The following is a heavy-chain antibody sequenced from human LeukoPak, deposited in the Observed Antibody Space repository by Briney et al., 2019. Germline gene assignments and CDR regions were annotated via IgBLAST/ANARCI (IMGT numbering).Heavy chain of an antibody. J-gene: IGHJ5*02. V-gene: IGHV1-2*02. D-gene: IGHD5-12*01. Sequence: GASVKVSCKASGYTFTDYYMHWVRQAPGQGLEWMGWINPNTGDTTYAQKFQGRVTMTRDTSISRAYMELSRLRSDDTAVYYCARRALFGDSGYDYNWFDPWGQGTLATVSS. CDR3: ARRALFGDSGYDYNWFDP. CDR2: INPNTGDT. CDR1: GYTFTDYY.